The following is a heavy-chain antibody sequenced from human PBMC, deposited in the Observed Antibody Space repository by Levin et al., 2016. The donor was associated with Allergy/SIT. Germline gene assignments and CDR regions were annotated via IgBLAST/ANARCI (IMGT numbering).Heavy chain of an antibody. V-gene: IGHV4-39*01. CDR3: ARHEAPYGGNSEYWYFDL. CDR1: GGSISSSSYY. J-gene: IGHJ2*01. Sequence: SETLSLTCTVSGGSISSSSYYWGWIRQPPGKGLEWIGSIYYSGSTYYNPSLKSRVTISVDTSKNQFSLKLSSVTAADTAVYYCARHEAPYGGNSEYWYFDLWGRGTLVTVSS. D-gene: IGHD4-23*01. CDR2: IYYSGST.